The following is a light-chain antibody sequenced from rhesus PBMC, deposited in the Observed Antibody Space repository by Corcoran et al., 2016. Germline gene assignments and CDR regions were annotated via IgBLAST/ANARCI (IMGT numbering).Light chain of an antibody. J-gene: IGKJ2*01. V-gene: IGKV3-42*03. CDR2: GAS. Sequence: EIVMTQSPATLSLSPGERATLSGRASQSVSSSLAWYQQKPGQAPRLLIQGASSRATGIPDRFSGRGSGREVTLTCSSLEPEDFAVYYCQQYSNWPHSFGQGTKVEIK. CDR3: QQYSNWPHS. CDR1: QSVSSS.